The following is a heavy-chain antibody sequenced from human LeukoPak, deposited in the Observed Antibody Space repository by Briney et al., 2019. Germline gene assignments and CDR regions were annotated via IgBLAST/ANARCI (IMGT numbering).Heavy chain of an antibody. Sequence: ASVKVSCKTSGYTFSDHYIYWVRQTPKQGLEWMGFINPRTGATYYAENFQGRVTLTRDTSIGTAYLELRSDDTAVYYCARVATKFQMLYPDFWGQGSLVTVSS. J-gene: IGHJ4*02. V-gene: IGHV1-2*02. CDR3: ARVATKFQMLYPDF. CDR2: INPRTGAT. CDR1: GYTFSDHY. D-gene: IGHD3-16*02.